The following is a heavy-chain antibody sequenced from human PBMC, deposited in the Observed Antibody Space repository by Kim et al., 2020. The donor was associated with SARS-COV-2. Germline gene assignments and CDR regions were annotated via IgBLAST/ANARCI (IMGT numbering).Heavy chain of an antibody. J-gene: IGHJ4*02. Sequence: GGSLRLSCAASGFTFSDAWMTWVRQAPGKGLEWVGRIKNKIDGGTTDYAAPVKGRFTISRDDSQNTLYLQMNSLKTEDTAVYYCTTDITDDSHLDYWGQGTLVTVSS. CDR1: GFTFSDAW. V-gene: IGHV3-15*01. D-gene: IGHD4-4*01. CDR2: IKNKIDGGTT. CDR3: TTDITDDSHLDY.